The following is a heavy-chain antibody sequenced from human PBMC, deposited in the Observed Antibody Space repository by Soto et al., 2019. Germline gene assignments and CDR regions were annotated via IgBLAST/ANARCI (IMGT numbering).Heavy chain of an antibody. J-gene: IGHJ3*01. CDR1: GFSLSTSGVG. CDR2: IYWSGDE. CDR3: ARGLASLPVFAFDV. Sequence: QMTLKESGPTLVKPTQTLTLTCSFSGFSLSTSGVGVGWVRQPPGKALEWLALIYWSGDEHYRPSLKSRLTIPKATSNNQVVLIMTNMDPVDTATYYCARGLASLPVFAFDVWGQGTTVTVSS. D-gene: IGHD3-3*02. V-gene: IGHV2-5*01.